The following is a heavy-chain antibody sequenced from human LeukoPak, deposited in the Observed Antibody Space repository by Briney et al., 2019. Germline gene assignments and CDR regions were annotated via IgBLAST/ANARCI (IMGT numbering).Heavy chain of an antibody. CDR2: VNPKNGDT. D-gene: IGHD3-10*01. CDR3: ARDSRVTNGDY. CDR1: GYTFTGYY. V-gene: IGHV1-2*02. Sequence: ASVKVSCKASGYTFTGYYMHWVRQAPGQGLEWVGLVNPKNGDTKYAQKFQGRVTMTRDTSVSTVYMELSRLRSDDTAVYYCARDSRVTNGDYWGRGTLVTVSS. J-gene: IGHJ4*02.